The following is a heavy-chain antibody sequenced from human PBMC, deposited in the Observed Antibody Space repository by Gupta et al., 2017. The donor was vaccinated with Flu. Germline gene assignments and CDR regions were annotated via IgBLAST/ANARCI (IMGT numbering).Heavy chain of an antibody. V-gene: IGHV3-74*03. D-gene: IGHD3-16*01. CDR3: ARDLGLRPMDY. CDR1: GFTFSDSW. J-gene: IGHJ4*01. Sequence: EVQLVESGGGLVQPGGSLRLSCAASGFTFSDSWMHWVRQAPGKGLVWVSRINTDGTSTADAYAVKGRFTIARYNAKNTLYLQMHRMRAEDTSVYYGARDLGLRPMDYGGHGTSVTV. CDR2: INTDGTST.